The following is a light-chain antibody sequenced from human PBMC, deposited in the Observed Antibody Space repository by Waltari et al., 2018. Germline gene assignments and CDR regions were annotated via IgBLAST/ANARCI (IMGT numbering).Light chain of an antibody. J-gene: IGLJ3*02. CDR3: SSYTSSSTWV. CDR2: DVS. V-gene: IGLV2-14*03. CDR1: SSDVGGYNY. Sequence: QSALTQPASVSGSPGQSITISCIGTSSDVGGYNYVSWYQQHPGKAPKLMLYDVSNRPSGVSNRFSGSKSGSTASLTISGLQAEDEADYYCSSYTSSSTWVFGGGTKLTVL.